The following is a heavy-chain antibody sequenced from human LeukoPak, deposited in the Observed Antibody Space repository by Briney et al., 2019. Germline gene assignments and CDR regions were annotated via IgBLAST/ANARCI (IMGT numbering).Heavy chain of an antibody. J-gene: IGHJ4*02. V-gene: IGHV4-31*03. D-gene: IGHD3-22*01. CDR3: ATDYYDSSGYYPGTY. Sequence: SETLSLTCTVSGGSISSGGYYWSWIRQHPGKGLEWIGYIYYSGSTYYNPSLKSRVTISVDTSKNQFSLRLSSVTAADTAVYYCATDYYDSSGYYPGTYWGQGTLVTVSS. CDR2: IYYSGST. CDR1: GGSISSGGYY.